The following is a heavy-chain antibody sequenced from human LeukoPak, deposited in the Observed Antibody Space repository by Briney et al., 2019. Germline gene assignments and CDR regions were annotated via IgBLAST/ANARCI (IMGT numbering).Heavy chain of an antibody. CDR1: GFIVSSNY. CDR2: IYSGGST. Sequence: PGGSLRLSCAASGFIVSSNYMSWVRQAPGKGLEWVSVIYSGGSTYYADSVKGRFTISRDNSKNTLYLQMNSLRAEDTAVYYCARDSLYGDYFDYWGQGTLVTVSS. J-gene: IGHJ4*02. D-gene: IGHD4-17*01. CDR3: ARDSLYGDYFDY. V-gene: IGHV3-53*01.